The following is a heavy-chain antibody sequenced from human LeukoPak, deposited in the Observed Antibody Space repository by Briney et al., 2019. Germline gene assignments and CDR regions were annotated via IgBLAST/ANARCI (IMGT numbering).Heavy chain of an antibody. V-gene: IGHV4-59*12. Sequence: SETLSLTCTVSGASISSYYWSWIRQPPGKGLEWIGCIYYSGSTNYTPSLKSRVTISVDTSKNQFSLKLSSVTAADTAVYYCARDSSGRYGGYFDYWGQGTLVTVSS. J-gene: IGHJ4*02. CDR1: GASISSYY. D-gene: IGHD1-26*01. CDR3: ARDSSGRYGGYFDY. CDR2: IYYSGST.